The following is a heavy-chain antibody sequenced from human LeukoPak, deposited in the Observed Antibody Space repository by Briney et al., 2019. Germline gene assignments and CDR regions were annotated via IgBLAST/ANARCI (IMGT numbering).Heavy chain of an antibody. Sequence: GGSLRLSCAASGFTFDDYGMSWVRQAPGKGLEWVSGINWNGGSTGYADSVKGRFAISRDNAKNSLYLQMNSLRAEDTALYYCARTRSSYYDFWSGSPTEYYFDYWGQGTLVTVSS. CDR3: ARTRSSYYDFWSGSPTEYYFDY. CDR2: INWNGGST. J-gene: IGHJ4*02. D-gene: IGHD3-3*01. V-gene: IGHV3-20*04. CDR1: GFTFDDYG.